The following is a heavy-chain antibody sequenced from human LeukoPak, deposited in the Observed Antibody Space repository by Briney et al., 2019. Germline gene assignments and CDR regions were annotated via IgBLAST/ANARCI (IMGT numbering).Heavy chain of an antibody. Sequence: PGGSLRLSCATSGFSFNGAWLSWVRQAPGKGLEWIGRIQHGGTTDYAAPVKGRFTISRDDSKATLYLRMNSLKTEDTAIYYCTTVTHFYLGGQGTLVTVSS. D-gene: IGHD2-15*01. J-gene: IGHJ4*02. V-gene: IGHV3-15*01. CDR2: IQHGGTT. CDR3: TTVTHFYL. CDR1: GFSFNGAW.